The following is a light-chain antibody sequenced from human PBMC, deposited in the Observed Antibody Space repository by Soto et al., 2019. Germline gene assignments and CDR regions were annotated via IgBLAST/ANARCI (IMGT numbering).Light chain of an antibody. CDR1: QSLSSSY. Sequence: EVVLTQSPGTLSLSPGESATLSCRASQSLSSSYLAWDQQRPGQAPRLLIYGASSRTTGVPDRFSGSGSGADFSLTISRLEPEDFAVYYCQQYGGSPPNTFGQGTKLEIK. V-gene: IGKV3-20*01. CDR2: GAS. CDR3: QQYGGSPPNT. J-gene: IGKJ2*01.